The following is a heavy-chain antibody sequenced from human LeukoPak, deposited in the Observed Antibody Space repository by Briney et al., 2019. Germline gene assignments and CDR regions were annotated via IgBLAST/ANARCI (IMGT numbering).Heavy chain of an antibody. CDR3: ARDRYDFWSPFDY. J-gene: IGHJ4*02. Sequence: SETLSLTCTVSGGSISSSSYYWGWIRQPPGKGLEWIGRIYTSGSTNYNPSLKSRVTMSVDTSKNQFSLKLSSVTAADTAVYYCARDRYDFWSPFDYWGQGTLVTVSS. CDR1: GGSISSSSYY. D-gene: IGHD3-3*01. V-gene: IGHV4-39*07. CDR2: IYTSGST.